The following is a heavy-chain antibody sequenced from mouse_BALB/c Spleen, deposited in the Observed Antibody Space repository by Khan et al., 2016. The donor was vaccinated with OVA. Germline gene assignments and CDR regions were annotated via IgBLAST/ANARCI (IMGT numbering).Heavy chain of an antibody. V-gene: IGHV3-2*02. D-gene: IGHD1-1*01. CDR1: GYSITSNYA. Sequence: EVQLQESGPGLVKPSQSLSLTCTVTGYSITSNYAWNWIRQFPENKLEWMGYISYSGSTNYNPSLNSRISITRDTSKNQFFLQLNSVTTEDTATYYWARGNYYGYAMDYWGQGTSITVSS. CDR2: ISYSGST. CDR3: ARGNYYGYAMDY. J-gene: IGHJ4*01.